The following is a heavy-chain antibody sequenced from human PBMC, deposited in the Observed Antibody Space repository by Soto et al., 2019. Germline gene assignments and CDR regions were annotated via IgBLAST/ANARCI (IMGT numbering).Heavy chain of an antibody. CDR3: ARDKLYDSSGPFDY. V-gene: IGHV3-30-3*01. Sequence: GGSLRLSCAASGFTFSSYAMHWVRQAPGKGLEWVAVISYDGSNKYYADSVKGRFTISRDNSKNTLYLQMNSLRAEDTAVYYCARDKLYDSSGPFDYWGQGTLVTVSS. J-gene: IGHJ4*02. D-gene: IGHD3-22*01. CDR1: GFTFSSYA. CDR2: ISYDGSNK.